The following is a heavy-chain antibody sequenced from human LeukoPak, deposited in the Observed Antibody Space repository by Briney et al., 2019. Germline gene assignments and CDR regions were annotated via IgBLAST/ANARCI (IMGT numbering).Heavy chain of an antibody. CDR3: ARDSRSRGHKALYYYYMDV. Sequence: ASVKVSCKASGYTFTSYGISWVRQAPGQGLEWMGWISAYNGNTNYAQKLQGRVTMTTDTSTSTAYMELRSLRCDDTAVYYCARDSRSRGHKALYYYYMDVWGKGTTVTVSS. D-gene: IGHD6-13*01. J-gene: IGHJ6*03. CDR1: GYTFTSYG. CDR2: ISAYNGNT. V-gene: IGHV1-18*01.